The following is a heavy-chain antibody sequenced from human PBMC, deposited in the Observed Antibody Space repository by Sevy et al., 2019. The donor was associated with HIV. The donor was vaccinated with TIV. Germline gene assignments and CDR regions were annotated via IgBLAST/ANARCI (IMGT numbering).Heavy chain of an antibody. CDR1: GYTFTSYG. Sequence: ASVKVSCKASGYTFTSYGISWVRQAPGQGLEWMGWISAYNGNTNYAQKLQGRVTMTTDTSTSTAYMELGSLRSDDTAVYYCARDRGVVVPAATGSGDAFDIWGQGTMVTVSS. V-gene: IGHV1-18*01. CDR3: ARDRGVVVPAATGSGDAFDI. CDR2: ISAYNGNT. J-gene: IGHJ3*02. D-gene: IGHD2-2*01.